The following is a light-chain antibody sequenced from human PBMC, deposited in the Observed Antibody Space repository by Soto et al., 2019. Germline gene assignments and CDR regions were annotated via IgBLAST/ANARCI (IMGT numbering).Light chain of an antibody. CDR1: QDIGDY. V-gene: IGKV1-27*01. J-gene: IGKJ4*01. CDR3: QNYHSAPLT. CDR2: GAS. Sequence: DIQMTQSPSSLSASVGDGVAITCRASQDIGDYLAWYQQKPGKVPKLLIYGASTLQSGVPSRFSGTGSGTEFTLTISSLQPEDVATYTCQNYHSAPLTFGGGTKVE.